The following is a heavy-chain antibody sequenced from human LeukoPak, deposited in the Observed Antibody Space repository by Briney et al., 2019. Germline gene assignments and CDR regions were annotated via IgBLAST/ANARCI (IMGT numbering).Heavy chain of an antibody. Sequence: PGGSLRLSCAASGFTFSSYAMSWVRQAPGKGLEWISSISGSGGSTYYADSVKGRFPISRDNSKSTLYLQMNSLRAEDTAVYYCAKRNYDFWSGYYRRAENHFDYWGQGTLVTVSS. D-gene: IGHD3-3*01. CDR3: AKRNYDFWSGYYRRAENHFDY. J-gene: IGHJ4*02. CDR2: ISGSGGST. V-gene: IGHV3-23*01. CDR1: GFTFSSYA.